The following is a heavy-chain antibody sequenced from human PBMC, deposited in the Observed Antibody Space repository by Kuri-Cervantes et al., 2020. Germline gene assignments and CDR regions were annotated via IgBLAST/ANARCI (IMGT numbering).Heavy chain of an antibody. D-gene: IGHD3-22*01. CDR1: GFTFSSYW. V-gene: IGHV3-7*01. CDR3: AREVDYYDSSGYPTGLDY. CDR2: IKQDGSEK. J-gene: IGHJ4*02. Sequence: GESLKISCAASGFTFSSYWMSWVRQAPGKGLEWVANIKQDGSEKYYVDSVKGRFTISRDNAKNSLYLQMNSLRAEDTAVYYCAREVDYYDSSGYPTGLDYWGQGTLVTVSS.